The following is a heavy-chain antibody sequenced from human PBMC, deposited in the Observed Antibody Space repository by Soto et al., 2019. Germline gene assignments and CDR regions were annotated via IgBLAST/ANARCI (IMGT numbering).Heavy chain of an antibody. V-gene: IGHV5-51*01. Sequence: PGESLKISCKGSGYSFTGYWIGWVRQMPGKGLEWMGIIYPGDSDTRYSPSFQGQVTISADKSISTAYLQWSSLKASDTAMYYCARRGIAVAGTPLYYFDYWGQGTLVTVSS. D-gene: IGHD6-19*01. CDR2: IYPGDSDT. J-gene: IGHJ4*02. CDR1: GYSFTGYW. CDR3: ARRGIAVAGTPLYYFDY.